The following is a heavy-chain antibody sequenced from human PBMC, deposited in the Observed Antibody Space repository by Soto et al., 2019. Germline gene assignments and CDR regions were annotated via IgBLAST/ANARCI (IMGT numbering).Heavy chain of an antibody. V-gene: IGHV4-4*02. D-gene: IGHD3-10*01. CDR1: GVAISSGNW. Sequence: SETLSLTCAVSGVAISSGNWWTWVRKTPQRGLEYIGEIFHDGTANYYPSFERRVAISVDTSKNQFSLKLTSVTAADTAIYFCARLVYDTRLNYMYFDFWGQGALVTVSS. J-gene: IGHJ4*02. CDR3: ARLVYDTRLNYMYFDF. CDR2: IFHDGTA.